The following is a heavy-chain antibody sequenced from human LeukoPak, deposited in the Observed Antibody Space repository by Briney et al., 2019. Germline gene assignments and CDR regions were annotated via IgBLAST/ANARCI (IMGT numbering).Heavy chain of an antibody. J-gene: IGHJ2*01. Sequence: GGSLRLSCAASGFTFDDYGMSWVRQAPGKGLEWVSGINWNGGSTGYADSVKGRFTISRDNAKNSLYLQMNSLRDEDTAVYYCARDLTVTSYWYFDLWGRGALVTVSS. CDR2: INWNGGST. D-gene: IGHD5-18*01. CDR3: ARDLTVTSYWYFDL. V-gene: IGHV3-20*04. CDR1: GFTFDDYG.